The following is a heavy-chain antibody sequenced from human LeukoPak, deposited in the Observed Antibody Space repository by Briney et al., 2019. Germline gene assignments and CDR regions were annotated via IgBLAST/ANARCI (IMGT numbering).Heavy chain of an antibody. V-gene: IGHV3-21*01. CDR3: ARSSTGTGAFDI. CDR1: GFTFSSYS. CDR2: ISSSSSYI. Sequence: PGGSLRLSCAASGFTFSSYSMNWVRQAPGKGLEWVSSISSSSSYIYYADSVKGRFTISRDNAKNSLYLQMNSLRAEDTAVYYCARSSTGTGAFDIWGQGTMVTVPS. J-gene: IGHJ3*02. D-gene: IGHD1-1*01.